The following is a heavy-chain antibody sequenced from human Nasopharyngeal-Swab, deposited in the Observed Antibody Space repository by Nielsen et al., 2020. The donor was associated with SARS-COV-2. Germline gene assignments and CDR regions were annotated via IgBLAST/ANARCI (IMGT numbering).Heavy chain of an antibody. D-gene: IGHD1-26*01. CDR1: GFPFNIYW. J-gene: IGHJ3*02. CDR3: ARDPIPAGGSDGFDI. V-gene: IGHV3-7*01. Sequence: GESLKISCAASGFPFNIYWMSWVRQAPGKGLEWVANIKQDGSEKHYVNSVKGRFTISRDNAKNSLYLQMNSLRAEDTAVYYCARDPIPAGGSDGFDIWGQGTMVTVSS. CDR2: IKQDGSEK.